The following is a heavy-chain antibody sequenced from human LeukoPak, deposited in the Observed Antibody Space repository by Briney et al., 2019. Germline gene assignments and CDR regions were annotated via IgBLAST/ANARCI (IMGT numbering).Heavy chain of an antibody. D-gene: IGHD6-13*01. CDR1: GFSLSTRGMR. Sequence: SGPTLVNPTQTLTLTCTFSGFSLSTRGMRVSWIRQPPGKALEWLARIDWDDAKSYSTSLKTRLTISKDTSKNQVVLTMTNMDPVDTATYYCARVLYSSSWYAFDIWGQGTMVTVSS. V-gene: IGHV2-70*04. J-gene: IGHJ3*02. CDR2: IDWDDAK. CDR3: ARVLYSSSWYAFDI.